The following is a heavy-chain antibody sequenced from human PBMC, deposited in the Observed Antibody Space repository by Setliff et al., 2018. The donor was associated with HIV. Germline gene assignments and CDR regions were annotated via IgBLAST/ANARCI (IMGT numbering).Heavy chain of an antibody. J-gene: IGHJ4*02. V-gene: IGHV4-39*07. D-gene: IGHD3-10*01. Sequence: SETLSLTCAVSGGSVSSPSYYWGWIRQPPGKGLEWIGSVYNSGITFKNPSLKSRVSISVDRSGNQFSLRLTSVTAADTAVYYCARDMRHLAPLGYYFDYWGQGTLVTVSS. CDR1: GGSVSSPSYY. CDR2: VYNSGIT. CDR3: ARDMRHLAPLGYYFDY.